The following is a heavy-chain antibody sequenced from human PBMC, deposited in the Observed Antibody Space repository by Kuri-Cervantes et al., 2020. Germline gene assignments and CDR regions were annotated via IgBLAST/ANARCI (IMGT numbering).Heavy chain of an antibody. CDR3: AREEYPSFEGVFDI. V-gene: IGHV1-3*01. Sequence: ASVKVSCKASGYTFSSYAIHWVRQAPGQRLEWMGRIDGGHGDTRFSQRFQGRVTLTRDTSATTAYMEVSSLRSEDTAVYYCAREEYPSFEGVFDIWGQGTLVTVSS. J-gene: IGHJ3*02. CDR1: GYTFSSYA. D-gene: IGHD3-16*01. CDR2: IDGGHGDT.